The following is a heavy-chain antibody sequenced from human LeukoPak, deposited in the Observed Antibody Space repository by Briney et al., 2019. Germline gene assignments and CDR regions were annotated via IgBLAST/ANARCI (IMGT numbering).Heavy chain of an antibody. CDR1: GFTFSSYE. D-gene: IGHD6-6*01. V-gene: IGHV3-48*03. CDR2: ISSSGSTI. CDR3: AREVAARPFDY. J-gene: IGHJ4*02. Sequence: GGSLRLSXAASGFTFSSYEMNWVRQAPGKGLEWVSYISSSGSTIYYADSVKGRFTISRDNAKNSLYLQMNSLRAEDTAVYYCAREVAARPFDYWGQGTLVTVSS.